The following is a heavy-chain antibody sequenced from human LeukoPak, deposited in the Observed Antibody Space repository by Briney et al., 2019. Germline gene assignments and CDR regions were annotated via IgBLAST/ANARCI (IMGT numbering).Heavy chain of an antibody. CDR3: ARNYDFWSGSNVPGYYYYMDV. J-gene: IGHJ6*03. D-gene: IGHD3-3*01. V-gene: IGHV1-18*01. CDR2: ISAYNGNT. Sequence: RASVKVSCKASGYTFTSYGISWVRQAPGQGLEWMGWISAYNGNTNYAQKLQGRVTMTTDTSTSTAYMELRSLRPDDTAVYYCARNYDFWSGSNVPGYYYYMDVWGKGTTVTVSS. CDR1: GYTFTSYG.